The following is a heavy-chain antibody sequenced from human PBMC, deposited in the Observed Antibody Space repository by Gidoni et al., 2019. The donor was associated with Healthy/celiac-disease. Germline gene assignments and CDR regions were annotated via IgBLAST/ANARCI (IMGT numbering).Heavy chain of an antibody. CDR1: GFTFSSYA. J-gene: IGHJ4*02. V-gene: IGHV3-30-3*01. D-gene: IGHD3-10*01. CDR3: ARDLAGRRGIDY. CDR2: ISYAGSNK. Sequence: QVQLVESGGGVVQPGRSLRPSCAASGFTFSSYAMHWVRQAPGKGLEWVAVISYAGSNKYYADSVKGRFTISRDNSKNTLYLQMNSLRAEDTAVYYCARDLAGRRGIDYWGQGTLVTVSS.